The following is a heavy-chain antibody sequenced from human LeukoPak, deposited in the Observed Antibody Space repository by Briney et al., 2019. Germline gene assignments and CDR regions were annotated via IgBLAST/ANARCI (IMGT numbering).Heavy chain of an antibody. V-gene: IGHV3-48*03. J-gene: IGHJ4*02. CDR3: ARGLRFDY. Sequence: EGSLRLSCAASGFTFSIYEMNWVRQAPGKGLEWLSYIGTSDDTVYYADSVKGRFTISRDNSKNSVFLQMKSLRGEDTARYYCARGLRFDYWGQGALVTVSS. CDR2: IGTSDDTV. CDR1: GFTFSIYE.